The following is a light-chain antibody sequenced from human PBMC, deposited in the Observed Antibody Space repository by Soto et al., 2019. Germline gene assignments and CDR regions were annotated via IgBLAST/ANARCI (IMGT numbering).Light chain of an antibody. CDR1: SSNIGKHF. V-gene: IGLV1-51*01. Sequence: QSVLTQLPSVSAAPGQKVTISCSGTSSNIGKHFVSWYQQFPGAAPRLLIFDINKRPSGIPDRFSGSRSGTSATLGITGLQTGDEADYYCGTWDSSLSAWVFGGGTKLTVL. J-gene: IGLJ3*02. CDR2: DIN. CDR3: GTWDSSLSAWV.